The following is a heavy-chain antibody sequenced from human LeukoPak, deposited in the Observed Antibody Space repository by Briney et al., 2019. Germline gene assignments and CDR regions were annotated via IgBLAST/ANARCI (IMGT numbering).Heavy chain of an antibody. Sequence: ASVKVSCKAPGYTFTSYYMHWVRQAPGQGLEWRGWINPNSGGTNYAQNFQCRVTMTRDTSISTAYMELSRLRSDDTAVYYCARDYYGSGSHPADNTKRGAPTLIDYWGQGTLVTVSS. CDR1: GYTFTSYY. CDR3: ARDYYGSGSHPADNTKRGAPTLIDY. J-gene: IGHJ4*02. D-gene: IGHD3-10*01. V-gene: IGHV1-2*02. CDR2: INPNSGGT.